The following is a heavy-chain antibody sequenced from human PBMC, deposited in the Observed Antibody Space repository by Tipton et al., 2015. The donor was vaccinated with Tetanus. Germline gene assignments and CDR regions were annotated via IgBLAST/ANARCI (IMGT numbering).Heavy chain of an antibody. CDR2: IYYSGST. V-gene: IGHV4-59*01. CDR1: GGSFSGYY. D-gene: IGHD6-19*01. CDR3: ARGRQQWLVLGYYGMDV. Sequence: TLSLTCAVYGGSFSGYYWSWIRQPPGKGLEWIGYIYYSGSTNYNPSLKSRVTISVDTSKNQFSLKLSSVTAADTAVYYCARGRQQWLVLGYYGMDVWGQGTTVTVSS. J-gene: IGHJ6*02.